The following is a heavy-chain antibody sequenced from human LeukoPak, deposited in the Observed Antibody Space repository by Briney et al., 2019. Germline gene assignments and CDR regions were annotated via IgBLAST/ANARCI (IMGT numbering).Heavy chain of an antibody. V-gene: IGHV1-8*02. CDR3: ARAYYGSGSYPVDP. J-gene: IGHJ5*02. Sequence: ASVKVSCKASGYTFTTFDISWVRQAPGQGLEWMGWMNPNSGNTGYAQKFQGRVTMTRNTSISTAYMELSSLRSEDTAVYYCARAYYGSGSYPVDPWGRGTLVTVSS. CDR1: GYTFTTFD. CDR2: MNPNSGNT. D-gene: IGHD3-10*01.